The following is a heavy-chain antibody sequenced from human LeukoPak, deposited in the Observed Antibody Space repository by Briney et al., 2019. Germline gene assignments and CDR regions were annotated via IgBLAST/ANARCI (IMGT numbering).Heavy chain of an antibody. CDR2: IYYSGST. D-gene: IGHD3-22*01. CDR3: ARDHYYDSSGYLIVEDRYYGMDV. Sequence: SETLSLTCTVSGGSISSSSYYWGWIRQPPGKGLEWIGSIYYSGSTYYNPSLKSRVTISVDTSKNQFSLKLSSVTAADTAVYYCARDHYYDSSGYLIVEDRYYGMDVWGQGTTVTVSS. CDR1: GGSISSSSYY. J-gene: IGHJ6*02. V-gene: IGHV4-39*02.